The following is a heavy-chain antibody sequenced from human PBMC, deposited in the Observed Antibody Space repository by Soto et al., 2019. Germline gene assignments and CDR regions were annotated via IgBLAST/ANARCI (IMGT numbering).Heavy chain of an antibody. V-gene: IGHV1-8*01. D-gene: IGHD1-7*01. Sequence: QVQLVQSGAEVKKPGASVKVSCKASGYTFTSYDINWVRQATGQGLEWMGWMNPNSGNTGYAQKFQGRVTMTRNTSISTAYMELSSLRSEDTAVYYCAREQSITGTFQAPRNYYYYYMDVWGKGTTVTVSS. CDR2: MNPNSGNT. CDR3: AREQSITGTFQAPRNYYYYYMDV. J-gene: IGHJ6*03. CDR1: GYTFTSYD.